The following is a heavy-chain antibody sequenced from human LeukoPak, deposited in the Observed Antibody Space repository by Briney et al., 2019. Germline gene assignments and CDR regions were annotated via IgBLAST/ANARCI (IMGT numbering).Heavy chain of an antibody. J-gene: IGHJ6*03. D-gene: IGHD6-19*01. CDR2: IYYSGST. V-gene: IGHV4-39*01. CDR3: ARHASSGWLRGYYYYYMDV. CDR1: GVSISSSSYY. Sequence: SETLSLTCTVSGVSISSSSYYWGWIRQPPGKGLVWIGSIYYSGSTYYNPSLKSRVTISVDTSKNQFSPKLSSVTAADTAVYYCARHASSGWLRGYYYYYMDVWGKGTTVTISS.